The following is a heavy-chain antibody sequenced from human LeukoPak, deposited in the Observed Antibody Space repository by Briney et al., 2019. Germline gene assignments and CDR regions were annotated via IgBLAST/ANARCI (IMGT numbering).Heavy chain of an antibody. CDR3: ARGLVAAPWYSDL. CDR2: IYYSGST. D-gene: IGHD1-26*01. V-gene: IGHV4-39*01. CDR1: GGSISSSSYY. J-gene: IGHJ2*01. Sequence: SETLSLTCTVSGGSISSSSYYWGWIRQPPGKGLEWIGSIYYSGSTYYNPSLKSRVTISVDTSKNQFSLKLSSVTAADTAVYYCARGLVAAPWYSDLWGRGTLVTVSS.